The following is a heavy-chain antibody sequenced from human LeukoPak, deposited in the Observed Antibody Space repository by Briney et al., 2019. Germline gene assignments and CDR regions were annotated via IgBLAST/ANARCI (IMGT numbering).Heavy chain of an antibody. CDR2: IYPGDSDT. J-gene: IGHJ3*02. D-gene: IGHD1-26*01. CDR1: GYRFTTYW. V-gene: IGHV5-51*01. Sequence: GESLQISCKGSGYRFTTYWIAWVRPMPGKGLEWMGIIYPGDSDTRYSPSFQGQATISADKSISTAYLPCSSLKASDTAMYYCSRRLASANTDAFDIWGQGTMVTISS. CDR3: SRRLASANTDAFDI.